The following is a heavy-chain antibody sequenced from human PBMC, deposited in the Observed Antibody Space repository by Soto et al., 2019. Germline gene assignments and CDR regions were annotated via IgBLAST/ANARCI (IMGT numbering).Heavy chain of an antibody. CDR2: VSGGGGST. Sequence: EVQLLESGGGLVQPGGSLRLSCAASGFTFSSYAMSWVRQAPGKGLEWVSAVSGGGGSTYYADSVKGRFTISRDNSKNTLSLQITSLRAEDTAVYYCAKPLVTSLYSSSSYSFDYWGQGSLVTVSS. D-gene: IGHD3-9*01. V-gene: IGHV3-23*01. J-gene: IGHJ4*02. CDR1: GFTFSSYA. CDR3: AKPLVTSLYSSSSYSFDY.